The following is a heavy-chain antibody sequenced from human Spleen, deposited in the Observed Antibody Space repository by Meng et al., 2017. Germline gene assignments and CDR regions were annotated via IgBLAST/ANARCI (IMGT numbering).Heavy chain of an antibody. D-gene: IGHD1-26*01. J-gene: IGHJ5*02. CDR3: VRDSGGFDH. V-gene: IGHV4-4*02. CDR1: GGSISSNNW. CDR2: IYHSGSN. Sequence: SETLSLTCAVSGGSISSNNWWGWVRQPPGKGLEWIGEIYHSGSNHYNPSLKSRVTISVDKSKNKFSLKLSSVTAADTAVYYCVRDSGGFDHWGQGTLVTVSS.